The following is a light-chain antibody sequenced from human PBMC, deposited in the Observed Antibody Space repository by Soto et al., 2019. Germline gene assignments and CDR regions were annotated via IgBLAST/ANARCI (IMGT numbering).Light chain of an antibody. CDR3: QQFNSYPIN. Sequence: IQMTQSPSSLSASVGDRVTIICRASQSVSTRLAWHQQKPGKAPKLLIYEASSLESGVPSRFSGSGSGTEFTLTISGLQPDDFATYYCQQFNSYPINFGQGTRLEIK. CDR2: EAS. V-gene: IGKV1-5*02. CDR1: QSVSTR. J-gene: IGKJ5*01.